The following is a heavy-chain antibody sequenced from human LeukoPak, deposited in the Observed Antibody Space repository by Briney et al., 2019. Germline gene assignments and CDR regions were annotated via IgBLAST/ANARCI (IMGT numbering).Heavy chain of an antibody. Sequence: GGSLRLSCAASGFTFSSYAMSWVRQAPGKGLEWVSAISGSGDSTYYADSVKGRFTISRDNSKKTLYLQLNSLRAEDTAVYYCAKSQRGYYPQRTYYYYMDVWGKGTTVTVSS. CDR3: AKSQRGYYPQRTYYYYMDV. V-gene: IGHV3-23*01. CDR1: GFTFSSYA. J-gene: IGHJ6*03. D-gene: IGHD1-26*01. CDR2: ISGSGDST.